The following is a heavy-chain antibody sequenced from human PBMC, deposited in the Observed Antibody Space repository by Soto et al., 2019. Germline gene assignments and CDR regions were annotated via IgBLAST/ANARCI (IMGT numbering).Heavy chain of an antibody. D-gene: IGHD3-10*01. CDR2: INHSGST. CDR1: GGSFSGYY. Sequence: TSETLSLTCAVYGGSFSGYYWSWIRQPPGKGLEWIGEINHSGSTNYNPSLKSRVTISVDTSKNQFSLKLSSVTAADTAVYYCARGSLLWFGELLYAYYYGMDVWGQGTTVTVSS. CDR3: ARGSLLWFGELLYAYYYGMDV. J-gene: IGHJ6*02. V-gene: IGHV4-34*01.